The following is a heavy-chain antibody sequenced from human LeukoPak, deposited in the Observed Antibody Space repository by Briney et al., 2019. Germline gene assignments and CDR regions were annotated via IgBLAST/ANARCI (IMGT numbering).Heavy chain of an antibody. J-gene: IGHJ4*02. CDR2: INPNSGGT. Sequence: GASVKVSCKASGYTFTDYYMHWVRQAPGQGLEWMGWINPNSGGTNYAQKFQGRVTMTRDTSISTACMELSRPRSDDTAVYYCARGESGSYLYDYWGQGTLVTVSS. CDR3: ARGESGSYLYDY. D-gene: IGHD1-26*01. CDR1: GYTFTDYY. V-gene: IGHV1-2*02.